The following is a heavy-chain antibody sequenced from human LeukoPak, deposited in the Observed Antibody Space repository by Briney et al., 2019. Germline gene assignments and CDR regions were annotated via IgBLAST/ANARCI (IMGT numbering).Heavy chain of an antibody. CDR3: ARMTTVTPRAFDI. J-gene: IGHJ3*02. V-gene: IGHV3-30-3*01. D-gene: IGHD4-17*01. Sequence: GGSLRLSCAASGFTFSCYAMHWVRQATGKGLEWVAVISYDGSNKYYADSVKGRFTISRDNSKNTLYLQMNSLRAEDTALYYCARMTTVTPRAFDIRGQGTVVTVSS. CDR1: GFTFSCYA. CDR2: ISYDGSNK.